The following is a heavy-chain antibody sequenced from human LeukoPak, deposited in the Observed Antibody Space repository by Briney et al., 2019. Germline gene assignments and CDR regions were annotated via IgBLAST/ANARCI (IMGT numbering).Heavy chain of an antibody. D-gene: IGHD3-22*01. CDR1: GFTFNNSA. J-gene: IGHJ4*02. CDR2: ISVTGSTT. Sequence: PGGSLRLSCATSGFTFNNSAMSWVRQPPGKGLEWVSTISVTGSTTFYADSVEGRFTISRDNSKNTLYLKVCSLRVEDTALYFCAQIYYDRSGYYQFDYWGQGTLVTVSS. CDR3: AQIYYDRSGYYQFDY. V-gene: IGHV3-23*01.